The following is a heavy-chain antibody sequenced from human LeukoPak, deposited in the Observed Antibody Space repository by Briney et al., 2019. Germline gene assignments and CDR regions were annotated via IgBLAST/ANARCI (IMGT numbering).Heavy chain of an antibody. CDR3: AKGAAGVAASRDSFDP. Sequence: GGSLRLSCEVSGFTFNAYAMHWGRQAPGKGLERVAVVIYDGSDKYYADSVQGRFTISKDNSKNTLYPQMNSLRPDDTAFYFCAKGAAGVAASRDSFDPWGQGTLVTVSS. CDR2: VIYDGSDK. D-gene: IGHD6-6*01. CDR1: GFTFNAYA. J-gene: IGHJ5*02. V-gene: IGHV3-30*04.